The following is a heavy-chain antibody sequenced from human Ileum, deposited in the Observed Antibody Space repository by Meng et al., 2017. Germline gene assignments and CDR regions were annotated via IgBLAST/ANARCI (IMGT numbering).Heavy chain of an antibody. CDR1: GFTFSDSS. J-gene: IGHJ4*02. CDR3: TRLYSAG. V-gene: IGHV3-73*02. CDR2: IRSKANNYAT. D-gene: IGHD6-13*01. Sequence: GRGLGPGGGLVQRGGSLTLSCVASGFTFSDSSMHWVRQASGKGLEWVCHIRSKANNYATAYAASVKGRFTISRNESKNTAYLQMSSLKTEDTAVYYCTRLYSAGWGQGTLVTVSS.